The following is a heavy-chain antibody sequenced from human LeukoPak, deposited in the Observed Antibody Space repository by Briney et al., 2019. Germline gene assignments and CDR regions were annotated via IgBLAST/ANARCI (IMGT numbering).Heavy chain of an antibody. CDR1: GGSFSGYY. D-gene: IGHD1-26*01. J-gene: IGHJ4*02. V-gene: IGHV4-34*01. CDR2: INHSGST. Sequence: SETLSLTCAVYGGSFSGYYWSWIRQPPGKGLEWIGEINHSGSTNYNPSLKSRVTLSVDTSKNPFSLKLSSVTAADTAVYYCARGIVGATKAFDYWGQGTLVTVSS. CDR3: ARGIVGATKAFDY.